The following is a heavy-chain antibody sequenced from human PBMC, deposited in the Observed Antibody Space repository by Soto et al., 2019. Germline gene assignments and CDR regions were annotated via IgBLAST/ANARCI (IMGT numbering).Heavy chain of an antibody. CDR1: GFSFSSIGEG. CDR3: VQSRCGGDCLQSYSSHSYYGLDV. Sequence: QITLKESGPTLVKPTQTLTLTCTFPGFSFSSIGEGVGWIRQPPGKALEWLALIYWDDDKRYSPSLKSRLTITKATSKNPVVLTMTNMDPVDTATYYCVQSRCGGDCLQSYSSHSYYGLDVWGQGTTVTVSS. CDR2: IYWDDDK. D-gene: IGHD2-21*02. V-gene: IGHV2-5*02. J-gene: IGHJ6*02.